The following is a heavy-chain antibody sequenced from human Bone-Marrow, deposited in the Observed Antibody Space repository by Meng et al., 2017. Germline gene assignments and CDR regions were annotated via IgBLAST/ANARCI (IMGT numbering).Heavy chain of an antibody. CDR1: CRYRSRCGYY. Sequence: LQRTRPCVVTPSQTLSLTCTVSCRYRSRCGYYWSWIRQHPEKGLEWIGYIYYSGSTYYNPSLKSRVTISVDTSKNQFSLKLSSVTAADTAVYYCARGPLSAAGTMGYFQHWGQGTLVTVSS. V-gene: IGHV4-31*03. D-gene: IGHD6-13*01. CDR2: IYYSGST. CDR3: ARGPLSAAGTMGYFQH. J-gene: IGHJ1*01.